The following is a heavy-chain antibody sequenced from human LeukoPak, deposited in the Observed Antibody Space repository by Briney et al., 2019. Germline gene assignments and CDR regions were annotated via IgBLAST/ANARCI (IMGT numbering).Heavy chain of an antibody. CDR1: GFSFSIYG. CDR2: ISGSGGNT. Sequence: SGGSLRLSCTDSGFSFSIYGMSWVRQTPGKGLEWVSGISGSGGNTYYTDSVKGRFTISRDNTKNTLYLQMNSLRAEDTAVYYCAGEGYGDYEGDYWGQGTLVTVSS. CDR3: AGEGYGDYEGDY. J-gene: IGHJ4*02. D-gene: IGHD4-17*01. V-gene: IGHV3-23*01.